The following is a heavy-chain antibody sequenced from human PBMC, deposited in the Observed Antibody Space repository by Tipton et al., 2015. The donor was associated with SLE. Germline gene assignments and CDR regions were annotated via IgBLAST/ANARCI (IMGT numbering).Heavy chain of an antibody. Sequence: SLRLSCAASGFTVSSNYMSWVRQAPGKGLEWVSVIYSGGSTYYADSVKGRFTISRDNSKNTLYLQMNSLRAEDTAVYYCARDRAMIGVGAYGMDVWGQGTTVTVSS. CDR1: GFTVSSNY. CDR3: ARDRAMIGVGAYGMDV. D-gene: IGHD3-22*01. CDR2: IYSGGST. J-gene: IGHJ6*02. V-gene: IGHV3-66*01.